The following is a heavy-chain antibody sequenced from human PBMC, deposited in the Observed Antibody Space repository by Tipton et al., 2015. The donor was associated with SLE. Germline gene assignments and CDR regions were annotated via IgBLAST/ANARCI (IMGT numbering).Heavy chain of an antibody. V-gene: IGHV4-31*03. CDR2: IYYSGST. Sequence: TLSLTCTVSGGSISSGGYYWSWIRQHPGKGLEWIGYIYYSGSTYYNPSLKSRVTISVDTSKNQFSLKLSSVTAADTAVYYCASPMLSNWYFDLWGRGTLVTVSS. D-gene: IGHD2-8*01. CDR1: GGSISSGGYY. CDR3: ASPMLSNWYFDL. J-gene: IGHJ2*01.